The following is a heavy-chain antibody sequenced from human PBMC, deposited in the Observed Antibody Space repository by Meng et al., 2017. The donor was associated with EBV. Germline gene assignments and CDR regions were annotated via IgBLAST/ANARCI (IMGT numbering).Heavy chain of an antibody. CDR3: ASESGRGYTPDY. CDR2: FLPRLGAP. D-gene: IGHD3-10*01. Sequence: QWRLLPSAAEVQKPGSSLKVSCKTSGGPFRDYAISWVRQAPGQGLEWLGGFLPRLGAPNYAQKFHGRVKITADESTSTHYMDLSSLRSEDTAIYYCASESGRGYTPDYWGQGTLVTVSS. V-gene: IGHV1-69*01. CDR1: GGPFRDYA. J-gene: IGHJ4*02.